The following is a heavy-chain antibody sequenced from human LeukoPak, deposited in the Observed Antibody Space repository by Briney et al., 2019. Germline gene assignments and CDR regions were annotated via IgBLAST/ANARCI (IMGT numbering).Heavy chain of an antibody. V-gene: IGHV3-21*01. CDR1: GFTFDTYT. CDR3: ARDNVLRYFDRLPPVAFDI. J-gene: IGHJ3*02. Sequence: GGSLRLSCVASGFTFDTYTMNWVRQAPGKGLEWVSSIGSSSSYIYYADSVKGRFTISRDNAKNSLYLQMNSLRAEDTAVYYCARDNVLRYFDRLPPVAFDIWGQGTMVTVSS. D-gene: IGHD3-9*01. CDR2: IGSSSSYI.